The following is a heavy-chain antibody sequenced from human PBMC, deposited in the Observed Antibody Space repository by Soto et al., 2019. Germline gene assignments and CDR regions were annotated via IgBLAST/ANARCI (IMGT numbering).Heavy chain of an antibody. J-gene: IGHJ4*02. Sequence: PGGSLRLSCAASGFTFSTYAMSWVRQAPGKGLEWVSSFSGPGGGPYYADSVKGRFTISRDDSKNTLYLQMNSLRAEDTAVYYCVREQYSMVRGVIPYWGQGTLVTVSS. D-gene: IGHD3-10*01. CDR1: GFTFSTYA. V-gene: IGHV3-23*01. CDR3: VREQYSMVRGVIPY. CDR2: FSGPGGGP.